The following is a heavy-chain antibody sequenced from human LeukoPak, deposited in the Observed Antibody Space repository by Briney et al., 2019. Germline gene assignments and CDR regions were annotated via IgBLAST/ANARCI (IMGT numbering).Heavy chain of an antibody. CDR3: ARHRRSVSGSYQGGNDAFDI. CDR1: GYSFTSYW. CDR2: IYPGDSDT. V-gene: IGHV5-51*01. Sequence: GESLKISCKGSGYSFTSYWIGWVRQMPGKGLEWMGIIYPGDSDTRYSPSFQGQVTISADKSISTAYLQWSSLEASDTAMYYCARHRRSVSGSYQGGNDAFDIWGQGTMVTVSS. J-gene: IGHJ3*02. D-gene: IGHD1-26*01.